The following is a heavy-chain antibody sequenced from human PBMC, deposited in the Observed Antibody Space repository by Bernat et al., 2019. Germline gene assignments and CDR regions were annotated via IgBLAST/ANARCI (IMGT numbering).Heavy chain of an antibody. CDR2: ISGSGMNT. D-gene: IGHD3-22*01. J-gene: IGHJ4*02. V-gene: IGHV3-23*01. CDR3: AKGSYYDSGGYYYLDH. CDR1: GFSFSTYG. Sequence: DVQLLESGGGLVQPGVSLRLSCAASGFSFSTYGMSWVRQASRKGLEWVSGISGSGMNTYYADSVEGRFTISRDNSKTTLYLHMNSLGAEDTAVYYCAKGSYYDSGGYYYLDHWGQGTLVTVSS.